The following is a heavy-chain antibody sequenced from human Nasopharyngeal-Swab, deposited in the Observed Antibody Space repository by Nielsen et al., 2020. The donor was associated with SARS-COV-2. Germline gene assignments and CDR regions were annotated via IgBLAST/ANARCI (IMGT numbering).Heavy chain of an antibody. J-gene: IGHJ6*02. D-gene: IGHD3-22*01. CDR1: GFTFSSYS. Sequence: GGSLRLSCAASGFTFSSYSMNWVRQAPGKGLEWVSSIRSSSSYIYYADSVKGRFTISRDNAKNSLYLQMNSLRAEDTAVYYCARDSTYDSSGYYYQRSDYYYYYGMDVWGQGTTVTVSS. V-gene: IGHV3-21*01. CDR2: IRSSSSYI. CDR3: ARDSTYDSSGYYYQRSDYYYYYGMDV.